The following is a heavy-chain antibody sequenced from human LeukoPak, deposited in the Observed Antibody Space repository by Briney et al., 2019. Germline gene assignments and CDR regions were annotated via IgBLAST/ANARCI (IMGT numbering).Heavy chain of an antibody. CDR1: GFTFSSYA. CDR3: AKDFYTSSSSADAY. Sequence: GGSLRLSCAAFGFTFSSYAMSWVRQAPGKGLEWVSAISGSGGSTYYADSVKGRFTISRDNSKNTLYLQLNSLRAEDTAVYYCAKDFYTSSSSADAYWGQGTLVTVSS. D-gene: IGHD6-6*01. J-gene: IGHJ4*02. V-gene: IGHV3-23*01. CDR2: ISGSGGST.